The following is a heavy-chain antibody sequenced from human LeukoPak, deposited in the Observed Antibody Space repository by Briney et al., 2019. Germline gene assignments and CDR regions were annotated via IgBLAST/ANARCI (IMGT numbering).Heavy chain of an antibody. V-gene: IGHV3-30*18. CDR2: ISYDGSNK. D-gene: IGHD2-15*01. CDR3: AKDCGYCSGGSCYTYDY. CDR1: GFTFSSYG. J-gene: IGHJ4*02. Sequence: GGSLRLSCAASGFTFSSYGMPWVRQAPGKGLEWVAVISYDGSNKYYADSVKGRFTISRDNSKNTLYLQMNSLRAEDTAVYYCAKDCGYCSGGSCYTYDYWGQGTLVTVSS.